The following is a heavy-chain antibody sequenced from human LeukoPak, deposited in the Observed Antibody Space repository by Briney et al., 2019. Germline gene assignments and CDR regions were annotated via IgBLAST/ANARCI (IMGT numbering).Heavy chain of an antibody. CDR3: ATVADYGGNSKYFDY. Sequence: SETLSLTCTVSDGSISSSSYYWGWIRQPPGKGLEWIASIYYSGSTYYNSSLRGRVTISVDTSKNQFSLKLTTVTAADTAVYYCATVADYGGNSKYFDYWGQGTLVTVSS. J-gene: IGHJ4*02. V-gene: IGHV4-39*01. CDR2: IYYSGST. D-gene: IGHD4-23*01. CDR1: DGSISSSSYY.